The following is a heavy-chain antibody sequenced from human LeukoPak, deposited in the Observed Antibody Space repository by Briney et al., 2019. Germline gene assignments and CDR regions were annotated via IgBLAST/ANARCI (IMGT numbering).Heavy chain of an antibody. CDR3: AKDPKGFSSSWLFDC. V-gene: IGHV3-23*01. CDR2: ISGSGGST. D-gene: IGHD6-13*01. CDR1: GFTFSSYA. Sequence: GGSLRLSCAASGFTFSSYAMSWVRQAPGKGLEWVSAISGSGGSTYYADSVKGRFTISRDNSKSTLYLQMNSLRAEDTAIYYCAKDPKGFSSSWLFDCWGQGALVTVSS. J-gene: IGHJ4*02.